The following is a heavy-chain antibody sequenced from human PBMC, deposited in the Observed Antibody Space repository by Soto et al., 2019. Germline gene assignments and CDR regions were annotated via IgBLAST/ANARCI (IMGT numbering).Heavy chain of an antibody. D-gene: IGHD3-10*01. CDR3: GKDQLYMRGVIHHWFDP. V-gene: IGHV3-23*01. CDR1: GFTFSSYG. Sequence: RLSCAASGFTFSSYGISWIRLSPGKGLEWVSVISGGGDTTYYTPSVKGRFTISRDDSKNTLYLQMNSLRADDTAVYYCGKDQLYMRGVIHHWFDPWGQGTLVTVSS. J-gene: IGHJ5*02. CDR2: ISGGGDTT.